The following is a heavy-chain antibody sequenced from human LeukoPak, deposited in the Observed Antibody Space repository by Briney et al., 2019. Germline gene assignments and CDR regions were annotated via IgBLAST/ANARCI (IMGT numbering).Heavy chain of an antibody. J-gene: IGHJ4*02. V-gene: IGHV3-74*01. CDR1: GFTFSSHL. Sequence: GGSLRLSCAASGFTFSSHLMHWVRQAPGKGLVWVSCISSDGTYTNYADSVRGRFTISRDNAKDTLYLQMNSLRAEDTAIYYCAKFRADSSGWPFDYWGQGTLVTVSS. D-gene: IGHD6-19*01. CDR3: AKFRADSSGWPFDY. CDR2: ISSDGTYT.